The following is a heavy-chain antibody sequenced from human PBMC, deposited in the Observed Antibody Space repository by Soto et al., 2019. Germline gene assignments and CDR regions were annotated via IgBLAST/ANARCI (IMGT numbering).Heavy chain of an antibody. CDR2: VSTYNGNT. CDR1: GGTFTSYG. J-gene: IGHJ4*02. D-gene: IGHD3-10*02. Sequence: ASVKVSCKASGGTFTSYGINWVRQAPGQGLEWMGRVSTYNGNTKYAQKFQGRVTMTTDTSTSTVYMHLRSLRSDDTAVYYCARERGLTASTLFGYWGQGTVVTVSS. V-gene: IGHV1-18*01. CDR3: ARERGLTASTLFGY.